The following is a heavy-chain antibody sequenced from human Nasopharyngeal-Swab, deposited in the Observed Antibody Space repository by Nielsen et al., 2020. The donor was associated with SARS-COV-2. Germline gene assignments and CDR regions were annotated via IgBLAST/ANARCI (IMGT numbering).Heavy chain of an antibody. CDR1: GGSVSSGSYY. D-gene: IGHD2-15*01. CDR2: IYYSGST. CDR3: ARGQLLLYYYYGMDV. J-gene: IGHJ6*02. V-gene: IGHV4-61*01. Sequence: SETLSLTCTVSGGSVSSGSYYWSWIRQPPGKGLEWIGYIYYSGSTNYNPSLKSRVTISVDTSKNQFSLKLSSVTAADTAVYYCARGQLLLYYYYGMDVWGQGTTATVSS.